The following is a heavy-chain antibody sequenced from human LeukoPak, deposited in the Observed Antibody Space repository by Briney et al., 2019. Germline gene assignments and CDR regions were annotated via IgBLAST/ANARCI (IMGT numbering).Heavy chain of an antibody. CDR2: IYPGDSGT. V-gene: IGHV5-51*01. J-gene: IGHJ4*02. D-gene: IGHD3-22*01. CDR3: ARHTSPDGGQYYYDSSGYYNAIMD. Sequence: GESLEISCKGSGFNFTSYWIGRGRQVPGKGLEWVGIIYPGDSGTRYSPSFQGQVTILVDRSISTAYLQWSTLKASDTAMYYCARHTSPDGGQYYYDSSGYYNAIMDWGQGTLVTVSS. CDR1: GFNFTSYW.